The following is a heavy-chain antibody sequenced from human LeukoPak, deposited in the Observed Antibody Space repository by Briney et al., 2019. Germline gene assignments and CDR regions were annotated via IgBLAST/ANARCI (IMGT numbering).Heavy chain of an antibody. Sequence: GGSLRLSCAASGFTFSSYGMHWVRQAPGKGLEWVAVIWYDGSNKYYADSVKGRFTISRDNSKNTLYLQMNSLRAEDTAVYYCAKGSGYSSGWPFDYWGQGTLVTVSS. V-gene: IGHV3-33*06. CDR3: AKGSGYSSGWPFDY. CDR1: GFTFSSYG. CDR2: IWYDGSNK. J-gene: IGHJ4*02. D-gene: IGHD6-19*01.